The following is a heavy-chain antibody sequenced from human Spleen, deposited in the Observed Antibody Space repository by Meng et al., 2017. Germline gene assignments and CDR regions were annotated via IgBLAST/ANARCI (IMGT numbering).Heavy chain of an antibody. CDR2: IIPIFGTA. CDR1: GFTFSSYA. CDR3: ARVAREYYYGMDV. J-gene: IGHJ6*02. V-gene: IGHV1-69*06. Sequence: GGSLRLSCAASGFTFSSYAISWVRQAPGQGLEWMGGIIPIFGTANYAQKFQGRVTITADKSTSTAYMELSSLRSEDTAVYYCARVAREYYYGMDVWGQGTTVTVSS.